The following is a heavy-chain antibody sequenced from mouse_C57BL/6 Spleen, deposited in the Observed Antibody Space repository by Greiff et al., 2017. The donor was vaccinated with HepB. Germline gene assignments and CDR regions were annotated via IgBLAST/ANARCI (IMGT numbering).Heavy chain of an antibody. CDR2: ISSGSSTI. V-gene: IGHV5-17*01. J-gene: IGHJ4*01. D-gene: IGHD1-1*01. CDR1: GFTFSDYG. Sequence: DVKLQESGGGLVKPGGSLKLSCAASGFTFSDYGMHWVRQAPEKGLEWVAYISSGSSTIYYADTVKGRFTISRDNAKNTLFLQMTSLRSEDTAMYYCARGHYGSSLYAMDYWGQGTSVTVSS. CDR3: ARGHYGSSLYAMDY.